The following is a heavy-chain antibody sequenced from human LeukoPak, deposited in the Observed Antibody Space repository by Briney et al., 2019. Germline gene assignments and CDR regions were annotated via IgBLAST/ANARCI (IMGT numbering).Heavy chain of an antibody. V-gene: IGHV4-61*01. Sequence: SETLSLTCTVSGVSVSSGCYYWSWIRQPPGKGLEWIGYIYYSGSTNYNPSLKSRVTISVDTSKNQFSLKLSSVTAADTAVYYCARVSMVRGVINRYYFDYWGQGTLVTVSS. CDR3: ARVSMVRGVINRYYFDY. J-gene: IGHJ4*02. CDR1: GVSVSSGCYY. D-gene: IGHD3-10*01. CDR2: IYYSGST.